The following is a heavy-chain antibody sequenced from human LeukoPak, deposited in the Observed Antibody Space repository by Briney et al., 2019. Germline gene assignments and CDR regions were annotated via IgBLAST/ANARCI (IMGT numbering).Heavy chain of an antibody. CDR1: GFTFSNYG. CDR3: AKDQGSGGSGSYYRGFDY. V-gene: IGHV3-48*04. J-gene: IGHJ4*02. Sequence: PGGSLRLSCAASGFTFSNYGMSWVRQAPGKGLEWVSYISGHSSTIYYADSVKGRFTISRDNAKNSLYLQMNSLRAEDMALYYCAKDQGSGGSGSYYRGFDYWGQGTLVTVSS. CDR2: ISGHSSTI. D-gene: IGHD3-10*01.